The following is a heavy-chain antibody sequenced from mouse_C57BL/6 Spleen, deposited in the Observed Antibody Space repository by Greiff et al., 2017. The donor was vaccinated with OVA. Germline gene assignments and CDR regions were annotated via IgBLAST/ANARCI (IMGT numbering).Heavy chain of an antibody. J-gene: IGHJ4*01. CDR3: ARKAQATSAMDY. CDR2: IYPGDGDT. V-gene: IGHV1-82*01. Sequence: VQLQQSGPELVKPGASVKISCKASGYAFSSSWMNWVKQRPGKGLEWIGRIYPGDGDTNYNGKFKGKATLPADNSSSTAYMQLSRLTSEDSAVYFCARKAQATSAMDYWGQGTSVTVSS. D-gene: IGHD3-2*02. CDR1: GYAFSSSW.